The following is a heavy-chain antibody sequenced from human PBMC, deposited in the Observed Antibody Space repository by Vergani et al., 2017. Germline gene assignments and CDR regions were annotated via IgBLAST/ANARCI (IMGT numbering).Heavy chain of an antibody. V-gene: IGHV1-69*13. D-gene: IGHD3-22*01. CDR3: AGQYYYDSSGYDPFNAFDI. Sequence: QVQLVQSGAEVKKPGSSVKVSCKASGGTFSSYAISWVRQAPGQGLEWMGRIIPIFGTANYAQKFQGRVTITADESTSSAYMELSSLRSEDTAVYYCAGQYYYDSSGYDPFNAFDIWGQGTMVTVSS. CDR1: GGTFSSYA. J-gene: IGHJ3*02. CDR2: IIPIFGTA.